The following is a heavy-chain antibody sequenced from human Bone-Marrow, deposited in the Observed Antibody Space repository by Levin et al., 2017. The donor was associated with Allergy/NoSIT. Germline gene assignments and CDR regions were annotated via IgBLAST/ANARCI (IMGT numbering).Heavy chain of an antibody. CDR2: ISRSGTYI. CDR1: GLTFINYS. V-gene: IGHV3-21*01. J-gene: IGHJ4*02. Sequence: GGSLRLSCAASGLTFINYSLDWVRQTPGKGLEWVSSISRSGTYIYYSDSVKGRFTISRDNANNSLYLQMNGLRAEDTGVYFCVTERLGEGKEFDFWGRGTRVIVSS. CDR3: VTERLGEGKEFDF. D-gene: IGHD3-16*01.